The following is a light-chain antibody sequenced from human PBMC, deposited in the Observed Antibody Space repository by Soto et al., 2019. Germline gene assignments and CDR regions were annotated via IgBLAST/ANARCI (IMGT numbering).Light chain of an antibody. Sequence: DIPMTQSPSTLSASVGDTVTITCRASQSVSRWLNWYQQKPGKAPRLLIYEASKLESGVPMRFSGSGSGTEFVLTLSSLQPADSATYYCQQFYSKVWTFGQGTRVEI. CDR3: QQFYSKVWT. CDR2: EAS. J-gene: IGKJ1*01. CDR1: QSVSRW. V-gene: IGKV1-5*01.